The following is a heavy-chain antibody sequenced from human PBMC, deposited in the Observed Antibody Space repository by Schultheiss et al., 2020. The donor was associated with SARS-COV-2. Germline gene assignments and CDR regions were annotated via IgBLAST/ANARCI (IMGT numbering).Heavy chain of an antibody. V-gene: IGHV3-30*07. D-gene: IGHD1-26*01. CDR1: GFTFSSYA. CDR2: ISYDGSNK. J-gene: IGHJ4*02. Sequence: GGSLRLSCAASGFTFSSYAMHWVRQAPGKGLEWVAVISYDGSNKYYADSVKGRFTISRDNSKNTLYLQMNSLRAEDTAVYYCARDRVTVGATGYFDYWGQGTLVTVSS. CDR3: ARDRVTVGATGYFDY.